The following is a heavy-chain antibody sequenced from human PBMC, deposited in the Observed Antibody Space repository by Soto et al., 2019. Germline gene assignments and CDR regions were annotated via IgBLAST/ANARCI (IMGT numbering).Heavy chain of an antibody. J-gene: IGHJ5*02. V-gene: IGHV4-4*07. CDR3: VRDGTKNLRDRFEP. D-gene: IGHD1-26*01. CDR2: IYATGDT. Sequence: SETLSLTCNVSGASLSRYYWSWIRQPPGKGLEWIGRIYATGDTDYNPSLKSRISMSVDMSKKQFSLTLRSVTAADTAIYYCVRDGTKNLRDRFEPWGRGILVTV. CDR1: GASLSRYY.